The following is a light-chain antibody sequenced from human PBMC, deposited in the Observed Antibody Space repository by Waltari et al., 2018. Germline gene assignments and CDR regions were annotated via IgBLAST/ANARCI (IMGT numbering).Light chain of an antibody. CDR1: DSDVGAYDF. Sequence: QSALTQPASVSGSPGQSITISCSGTDSDVGAYDFVSWYQQTPGKAPHLIIYEVSNRPSGISNRFSASKSGNTASLTISGLQAEDEADYYCSSYTTSSAPGVFGTGTRVTVL. CDR3: SSYTTSSAPGV. CDR2: EVS. J-gene: IGLJ1*01. V-gene: IGLV2-14*01.